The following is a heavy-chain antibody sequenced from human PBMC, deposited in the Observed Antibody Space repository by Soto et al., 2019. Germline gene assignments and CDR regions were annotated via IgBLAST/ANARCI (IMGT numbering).Heavy chain of an antibody. CDR1: GASIGSGTYY. CDR2: IYHSGIT. Sequence: PSETLSLTCTVSGASIGSGTYYWAGIRQFPGKGLEWIGYIYHSGITYYNPSLKSRVTMSIDTSRNQFSLKVYSVTAADTAVYSCARCFGEEDVLGSYRYRYFEYWGPGNPVTVAS. V-gene: IGHV4-31*03. J-gene: IGHJ4*02. D-gene: IGHD3-16*02. CDR3: ARCFGEEDVLGSYRYRYFEY.